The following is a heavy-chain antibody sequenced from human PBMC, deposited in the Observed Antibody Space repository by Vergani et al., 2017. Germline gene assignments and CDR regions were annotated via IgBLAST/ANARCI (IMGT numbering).Heavy chain of an antibody. CDR1: GFTFSSYG. J-gene: IGHJ4*02. CDR2: IRYDGSNK. Sequence: QVQLVESGGGVVQPGGSLRLSCAASGFTFSSYGMHWVRQAPGKGLEWVAFIRYDGSNKYYADSVKGRFTISRDNSKNTLYLQMNSLRAEDTAVYYCARDCGGDCYFDYWGKGTLVTVSS. CDR3: ARDCGGDCYFDY. D-gene: IGHD2-21*02. V-gene: IGHV3-30*02.